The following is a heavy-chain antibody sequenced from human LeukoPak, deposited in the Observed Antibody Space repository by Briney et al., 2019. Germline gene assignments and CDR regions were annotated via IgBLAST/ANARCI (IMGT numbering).Heavy chain of an antibody. V-gene: IGHV3-48*01. J-gene: IGHJ4*02. CDR2: IYNSTYTI. CDR1: GFTFTTYS. Sequence: PGGPLRLSCAASGFTFTTYSMNWVRQAPGKGLEWISYIYNSTYTIYYADSVKGRFTISTDKAKNSLYLQMNSLRAEDTAVYYCARGKPRRMGIDYWGQGTLVTVSS. CDR3: ARGKPRRMGIDY.